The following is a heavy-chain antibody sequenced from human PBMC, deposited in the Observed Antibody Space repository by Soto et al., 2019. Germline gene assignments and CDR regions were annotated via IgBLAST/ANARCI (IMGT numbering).Heavy chain of an antibody. Sequence: LRLSCAASGFTFSSYWMSWVRQAPGKGLEWVANIKQDGSEKYYVDSVKGRFTISRDNAKNSLYLQMNSLRAEDTAVYYCARDVGYYDILTGYYKSYYYYGMDVWGQGTTVTVSS. J-gene: IGHJ6*02. D-gene: IGHD3-9*01. CDR3: ARDVGYYDILTGYYKSYYYYGMDV. CDR1: GFTFSSYW. CDR2: IKQDGSEK. V-gene: IGHV3-7*03.